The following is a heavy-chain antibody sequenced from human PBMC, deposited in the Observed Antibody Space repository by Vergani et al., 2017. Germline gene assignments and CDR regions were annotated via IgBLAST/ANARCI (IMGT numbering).Heavy chain of an antibody. Sequence: QVQLVQSGAEVKKPGSSVKVSCKASGGTFSSYAISWVRQAPGQGLEWMGGIIPIFGTANYAQKFQGRVTITADESTSTAYMELSSLRSDDTAVYYCAGDLGEYYYDSSGQDDDAFDIWGQGTMVTVSS. CDR1: GGTFSSYA. J-gene: IGHJ3*02. V-gene: IGHV1-69*01. CDR2: IIPIFGTA. D-gene: IGHD3-22*01. CDR3: AGDLGEYYYDSSGQDDDAFDI.